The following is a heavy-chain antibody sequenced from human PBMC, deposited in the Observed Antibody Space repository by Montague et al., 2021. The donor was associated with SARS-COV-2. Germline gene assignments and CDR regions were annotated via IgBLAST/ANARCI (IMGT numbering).Heavy chain of an antibody. V-gene: IGHV3-33*01. CDR2: VWAGDGSRT. D-gene: IGHD3-22*01. J-gene: IGHJ4*02. Sequence: SLRLSCSASGFTFGSYGIHWVRQALGKGLEWVAVVWAGDGSRTNYADSVKARFTVSRDNSRNTVYLQMDSLRVEDTAVYYCARDADTSSHFGIFDQWGQGTLVTVSS. CDR3: ARDADTSSHFGIFDQ. CDR1: GFTFGSYG.